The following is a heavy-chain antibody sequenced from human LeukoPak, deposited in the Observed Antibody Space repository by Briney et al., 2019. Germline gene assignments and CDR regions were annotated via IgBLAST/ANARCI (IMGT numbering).Heavy chain of an antibody. Sequence: PSETLSLTCTVSGGSISSYYWSWIRQPPGKGLEWIGYIYYSGSTNYNPSLKSRVTISGDTSKNQFSLKLSSVAAADTAVYYCARNNRGYSDYWGQGTLVTVSS. V-gene: IGHV4-59*01. J-gene: IGHJ4*02. CDR2: IYYSGST. D-gene: IGHD3-22*01. CDR3: ARNNRGYSDY. CDR1: GGSISSYY.